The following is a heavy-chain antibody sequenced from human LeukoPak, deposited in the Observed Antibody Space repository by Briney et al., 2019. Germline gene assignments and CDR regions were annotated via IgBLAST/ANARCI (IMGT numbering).Heavy chain of an antibody. D-gene: IGHD6-13*01. CDR1: GGSISSSNW. CDR3: GRVFYSSNWNLFDP. J-gene: IGHJ5*02. V-gene: IGHV4-4*02. CDR2: IYHSGST. Sequence: SGTLSLTCAVSGGSISSSNWWSWVRQPPGKGLEWIGEIYHSGSTNYNPSLNSRVTISVDTSKNQSSLKLTSVTAADTAVYYCGRVFYSSNWNLFDPWGQGTLVTVSS.